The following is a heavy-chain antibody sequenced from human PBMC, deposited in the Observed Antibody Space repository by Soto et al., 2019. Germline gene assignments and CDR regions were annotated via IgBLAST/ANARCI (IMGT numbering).Heavy chain of an antibody. CDR1: GFTFSSYG. D-gene: IGHD3-22*01. CDR3: ARGQFDDSSGGFDY. Sequence: LRLSCAASGFTFSSYGMHWVRQAPGKGLEWVAVIWYDGSNKYYADSVRGRFTISRDNSKNTLYLQMNSLRAEDTAMYYCARGQFDDSSGGFDYWGQGALVPVSS. J-gene: IGHJ4*02. CDR2: IWYDGSNK. V-gene: IGHV3-33*01.